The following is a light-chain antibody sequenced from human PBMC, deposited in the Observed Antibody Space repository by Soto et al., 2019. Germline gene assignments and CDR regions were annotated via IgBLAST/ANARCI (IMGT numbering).Light chain of an antibody. Sequence: QSVLTQPASVSGSPGQSITISCTGTSSDVGDYNYVSWYQQHPGKAPKLMIYEVSNRPSGVSYRVSGSKSGNTASLTISGLQAEDEADYYCSSYTSSSTLVFGGGTKVTVL. CDR3: SSYTSSSTLV. V-gene: IGLV2-14*01. J-gene: IGLJ3*02. CDR2: EVS. CDR1: SSDVGDYNY.